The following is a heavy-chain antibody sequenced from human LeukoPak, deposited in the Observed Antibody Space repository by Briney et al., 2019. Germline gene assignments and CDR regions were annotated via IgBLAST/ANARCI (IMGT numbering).Heavy chain of an antibody. CDR1: GFTFSTYP. CDR2: ISVGGDST. D-gene: IGHD3-22*01. CDR3: AKPYDSSGNYWAPFDY. V-gene: IGHV3-23*01. J-gene: IGHJ4*02. Sequence: GESLRLSCAASGFTFSTYPMSWVRQAPGKGLEWVSAISVGGDSTYYADSVKGRFTISRDNSKNTLYLQMNSLRAEDTAVYYCAKPYDSSGNYWAPFDYWGQGTLVTVSS.